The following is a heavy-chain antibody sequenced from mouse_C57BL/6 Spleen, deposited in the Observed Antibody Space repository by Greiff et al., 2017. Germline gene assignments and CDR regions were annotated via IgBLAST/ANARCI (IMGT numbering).Heavy chain of an antibody. J-gene: IGHJ2*01. V-gene: IGHV14-3*01. Sequence: EVQRVESVAELVRPGASVKLSCTASGFNIKNTYMHWVKQRPEQGLEWIGRIDPANGNTKYAPKFQGKATITADTSSNTAYLQLSSLTSEDTAIYYCARDYYGSSHFDYWGQGTTLTVSS. CDR1: GFNIKNTY. D-gene: IGHD1-1*01. CDR2: IDPANGNT. CDR3: ARDYYGSSHFDY.